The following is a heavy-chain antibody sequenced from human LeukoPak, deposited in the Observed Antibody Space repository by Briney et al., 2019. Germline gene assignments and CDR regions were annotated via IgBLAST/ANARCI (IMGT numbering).Heavy chain of an antibody. CDR2: INHSGST. D-gene: IGHD4-23*01. V-gene: IGHV4-34*01. CDR3: ARGPTVVTPAY. Sequence: SETLSLTCAVYGGSFSGYYWSWIRQPPGKGLQWIGEINHSGSTNYNPSLKSRVTISVDTSKNQFSLKLSSVTAADTAVYYCARGPTVVTPAYWGQGTLVTVSS. CDR1: GGSFSGYY. J-gene: IGHJ4*02.